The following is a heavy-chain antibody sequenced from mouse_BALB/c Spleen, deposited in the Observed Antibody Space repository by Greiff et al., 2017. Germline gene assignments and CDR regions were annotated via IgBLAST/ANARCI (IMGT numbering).Heavy chain of an antibody. J-gene: IGHJ4*01. CDR3: GRGYRNHAMDY. D-gene: IGHD2-10*02. V-gene: IGHV1-37*01. CDR1: GYSFTGYF. CDR2: INPYNGDT. Sequence: DVKLVESGPELVKPGASVKISCKASGYSFTGYFMNWVKQSHGKSLEWIGRINPYNGDTFYNQKFKGKATLTVDKSSSTAHMELLSLTSEDSAVYYCGRGYRNHAMDYWGQGTSVTVSS.